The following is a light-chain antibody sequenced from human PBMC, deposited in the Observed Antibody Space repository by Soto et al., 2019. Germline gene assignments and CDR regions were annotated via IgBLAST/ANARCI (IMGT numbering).Light chain of an antibody. V-gene: IGKV3-11*01. CDR1: QSVSSY. CDR2: DAS. Sequence: EIVLTQSPATLSLSPGERATLSCRASQSVSSYLAWYQQKPGQAPRLLIYDASNRATGIPARLSGSGSGTDFTLTICSLEPEDFAVYYCQQRSNWPMYTVGQGTKLDIK. J-gene: IGKJ2*01. CDR3: QQRSNWPMYT.